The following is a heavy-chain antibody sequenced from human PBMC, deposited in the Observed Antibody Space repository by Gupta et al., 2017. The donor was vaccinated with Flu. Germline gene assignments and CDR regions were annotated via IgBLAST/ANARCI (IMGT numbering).Heavy chain of an antibody. CDR3: ARHLVGYCTSATCYDENDY. Sequence: KGLEWIGSIYYSGNTYYTPSLKGRVTISVDMSKNHFSLKLSSVTAADTAVYYCARHLVGYCTSATCYDENDYWGQGTLVTVSS. CDR2: IYYSGNT. J-gene: IGHJ4*02. D-gene: IGHD2-8*01. V-gene: IGHV4-39*01.